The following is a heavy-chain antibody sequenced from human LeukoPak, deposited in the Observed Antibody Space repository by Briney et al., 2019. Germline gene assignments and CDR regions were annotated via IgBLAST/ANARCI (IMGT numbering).Heavy chain of an antibody. Sequence: GGSLRLSCAASGFTFSDYWMSWVRQAPGKGPEWVANIHQDGGERYYVDSVKGRFTISRDNTKNSLYLQMDSLRAEDTAIYYCARDKIVGATYFDYWGQGILATVSS. D-gene: IGHD1-26*01. J-gene: IGHJ4*02. CDR2: IHQDGGER. CDR1: GFTFSDYW. CDR3: ARDKIVGATYFDY. V-gene: IGHV3-7*01.